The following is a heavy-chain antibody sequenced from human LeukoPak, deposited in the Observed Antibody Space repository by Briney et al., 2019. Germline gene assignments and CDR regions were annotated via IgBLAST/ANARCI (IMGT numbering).Heavy chain of an antibody. D-gene: IGHD3-10*01. CDR2: IYYSGST. CDR1: GGSFSAYY. Sequence: SETLSLTCAVYGGSFSAYYWSWIRQPPGKGLEWIGSIYYSGSTYYNPSLKSRVTISVDTSKNQFSLKLSSVTAADTAVYYCARHDGSGSYYGRNWFDPWGQGTLVTVSS. CDR3: ARHDGSGSYYGRNWFDP. J-gene: IGHJ5*02. V-gene: IGHV4-34*01.